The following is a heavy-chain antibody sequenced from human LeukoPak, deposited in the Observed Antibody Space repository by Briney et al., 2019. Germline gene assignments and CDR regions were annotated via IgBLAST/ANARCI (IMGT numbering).Heavy chain of an antibody. Sequence: SVKVSCKASGGTFSSYAISWVRQAPGQGLEWMGGIIPIFGTANYAQKFQGRVTITADKSTSTAYMELSSLRSEDTAVYYCARGEGDYSNYDYYYYYMDVWGKGTTVTVSS. CDR3: ARGEGDYSNYDYYYYYMDV. CDR2: IIPIFGTA. J-gene: IGHJ6*03. CDR1: GGTFSSYA. V-gene: IGHV1-69*06. D-gene: IGHD4-11*01.